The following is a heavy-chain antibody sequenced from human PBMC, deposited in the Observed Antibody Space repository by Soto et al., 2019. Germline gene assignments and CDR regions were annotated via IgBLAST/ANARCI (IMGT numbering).Heavy chain of an antibody. Sequence: ASVKVSCKASGYTFTSYAMHWVRQAPGQRLKWMGWINAGNGNTKYSQKFQGRVTITRDTSASTAYMELSSLRSEDTAVYYCARARRDYYDSSGYFHYFDYWGQGTLVTVSS. CDR1: GYTFTSYA. V-gene: IGHV1-3*01. CDR3: ARARRDYYDSSGYFHYFDY. J-gene: IGHJ4*02. D-gene: IGHD3-22*01. CDR2: INAGNGNT.